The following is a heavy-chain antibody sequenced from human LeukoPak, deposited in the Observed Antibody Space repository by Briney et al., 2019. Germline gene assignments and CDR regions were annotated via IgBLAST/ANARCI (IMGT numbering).Heavy chain of an antibody. J-gene: IGHJ4*02. CDR3: ARLVRSGSYYFDY. D-gene: IGHD1-26*01. CDR2: IYYSGST. CDR1: GGSIGSSSYY. Sequence: PSETLSLTCTVSGGSIGSSSYYWGWIRQPPGKGLEWIGSIYYSGSTYYNPSLKSRVTISVDTSKNQFSLKLSSVTAADTAVYYCARLVRSGSYYFDYWGQGTLVTVSS. V-gene: IGHV4-39*01.